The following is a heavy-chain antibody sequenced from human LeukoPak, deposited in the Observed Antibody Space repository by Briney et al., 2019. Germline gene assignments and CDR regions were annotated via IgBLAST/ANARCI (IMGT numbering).Heavy chain of an antibody. CDR1: GGTFSSYA. V-gene: IGHV1-69*05. J-gene: IGHJ4*02. D-gene: IGHD2-2*01. Sequence: ASVKVSCKASGGTFSSYAISWVRQAPGQGLEWMGGIIPIFGTANYAQKFQGRVTITTDESTSTAYMELSSLRSEDTAVYYCARARAGVNIKYCSSTSCYRGFDYWGQGTLVTVSS. CDR3: ARARAGVNIKYCSSTSCYRGFDY. CDR2: IIPIFGTA.